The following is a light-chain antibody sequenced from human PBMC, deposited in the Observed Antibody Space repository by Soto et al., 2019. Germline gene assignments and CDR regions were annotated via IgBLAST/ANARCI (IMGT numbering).Light chain of an antibody. CDR2: GAS. V-gene: IGKV3-15*01. J-gene: IGKJ5*01. CDR3: QQYAHWPIT. Sequence: EIVMTQSPGTLSVFPGVGATLSCLASQPVSDNLAWYQQKPGQAPRLLIYGASARALGIPARFSGSGSGTEFTFTVTSLQTEDFAIYYCQQYAHWPITFGQGTRLEIK. CDR1: QPVSDN.